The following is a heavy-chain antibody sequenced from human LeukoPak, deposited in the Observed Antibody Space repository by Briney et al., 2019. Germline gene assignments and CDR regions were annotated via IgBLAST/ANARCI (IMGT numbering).Heavy chain of an antibody. CDR3: ARCTTGGHSSGCDY. J-gene: IGHJ4*02. CDR2: IWYDGSVK. V-gene: IGHV3-33*01. Sequence: TGRSLRLSCAASGYTFSSYGMHWVRQAPGKGREWVAVIWYDGSVKYYADSVRGRFTISRDNSKNTLYLQMNSLSGEDTAVYYCARCTTGGHSSGCDYWGQGALVTVSS. CDR1: GYTFSSYG. D-gene: IGHD6-19*01.